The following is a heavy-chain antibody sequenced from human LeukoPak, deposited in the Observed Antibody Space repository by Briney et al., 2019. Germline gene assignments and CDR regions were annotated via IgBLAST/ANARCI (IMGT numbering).Heavy chain of an antibody. J-gene: IGHJ4*02. D-gene: IGHD6-13*01. CDR1: GGTFSSYA. CDR3: ARVDLYSSSCYY. V-gene: IGHV1-18*04. Sequence: ASVKVSCKASGGTFSSYAISWVRQAPGQGLEWMGWISAYNGNTNYAQKLQGRVTMTTDTSTSTAYMELRSLRSDDTAVYYCARVDLYSSSCYYWGQGTLVTVSS. CDR2: ISAYNGNT.